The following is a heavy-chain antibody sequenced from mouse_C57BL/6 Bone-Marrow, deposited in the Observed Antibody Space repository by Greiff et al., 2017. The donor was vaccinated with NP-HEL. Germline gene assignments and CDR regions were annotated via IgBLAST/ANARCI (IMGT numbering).Heavy chain of an antibody. CDR3: ASGNYYGSKNY. D-gene: IGHD1-1*01. CDR2: LYPGDGDT. J-gene: IGHJ2*01. V-gene: IGHV1-82*01. Sequence: QVQLQQSGPELVKPGASVKISCKASGYAFSSSWMNWVKQRPGKGLEWIGRLYPGDGDTNYNGKFKGKATLTADKSSSTAYMQLSSLTSEDSAVYFCASGNYYGSKNYWGQGTTLTVSS. CDR1: GYAFSSSW.